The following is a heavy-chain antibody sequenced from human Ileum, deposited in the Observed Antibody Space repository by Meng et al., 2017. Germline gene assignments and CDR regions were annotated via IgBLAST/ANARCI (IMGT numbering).Heavy chain of an antibody. Sequence: QVQLVQSGAEMKKPGSSVRVSCRASGGSFSTYAISWVRQASGQGLEWMGGIIPIFGIANYAQKFQGRITITADESTSTAYMELSSLRSEDTAVYYCARVNRYSSTWYFDYWGQGTLVTVSS. D-gene: IGHD6-13*01. CDR2: IIPIFGIA. CDR3: ARVNRYSSTWYFDY. V-gene: IGHV1-69*01. J-gene: IGHJ4*02. CDR1: GGSFSTYA.